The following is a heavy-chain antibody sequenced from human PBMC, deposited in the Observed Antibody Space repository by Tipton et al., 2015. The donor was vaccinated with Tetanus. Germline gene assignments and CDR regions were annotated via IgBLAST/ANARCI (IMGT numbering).Heavy chain of an antibody. Sequence: TLSLTCTVSGGSISSGTFYWDWLRQPPGKPLEWIGNIYYTGSTLQNPSLKSRVTMSLDRSKNQFSLKLSSVTAADTAVYYCASTWGVWVTSIDAFDIWGQGTKVAVSS. CDR3: ASTWGVWVTSIDAFDI. V-gene: IGHV4-39*01. J-gene: IGHJ3*02. CDR2: IYYTGST. CDR1: GGSISSGTFY. D-gene: IGHD3-16*01.